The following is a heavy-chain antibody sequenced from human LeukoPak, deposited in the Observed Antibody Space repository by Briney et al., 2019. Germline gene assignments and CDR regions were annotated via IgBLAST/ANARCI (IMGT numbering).Heavy chain of an antibody. D-gene: IGHD2-2*01. CDR1: GYTFTGYY. J-gene: IGHJ4*02. CDR2: INPNSGGT. Sequence: ASVKVSCKASGYTFTGYYMHRVRQAPGQGLEWMGRINPNSGGTNYAQKFQGRVTMTRDTSISTAYMELSRLRSEDTAVYYCARAGPSDLAVVPAAYPPAFDYWGQGTLVTVSS. V-gene: IGHV1-2*06. CDR3: ARAGPSDLAVVPAAYPPAFDY.